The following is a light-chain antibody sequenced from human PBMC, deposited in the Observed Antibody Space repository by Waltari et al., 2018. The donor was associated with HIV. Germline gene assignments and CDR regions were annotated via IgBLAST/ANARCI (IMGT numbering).Light chain of an antibody. CDR2: EVS. V-gene: IGLV2-23*02. CDR3: CSYAGSSPWV. J-gene: IGLJ3*02. CDR1: SSDVGSYNL. Sequence: QSALTQPASVSGSPGQSITISCTGTSSDVGSYNLFSWYQQHPGKAPKLMIYEVSKRPSGVSNRFSGSKSGNTASLTISGLQAEDEADYYCCSYAGSSPWVFGGGTKLTVL.